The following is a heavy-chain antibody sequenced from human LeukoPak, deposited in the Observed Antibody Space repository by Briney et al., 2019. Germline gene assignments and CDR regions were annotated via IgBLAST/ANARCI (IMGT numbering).Heavy chain of an antibody. CDR3: ARGGVAVQGPTSSKDV. CDR2: INPNSGGT. Sequence: ASVKVSCKASGYTFTGYYMHWVRQAPGQGLEWMGWINPNSGGTNYAQKFQGWVTMTRDTSISTAYMELSRLRSDDTAVYYYARGGVAVQGPTSSKDVWGQGTTVTVSS. D-gene: IGHD3-10*01. J-gene: IGHJ6*02. CDR1: GYTFTGYY. V-gene: IGHV1-2*04.